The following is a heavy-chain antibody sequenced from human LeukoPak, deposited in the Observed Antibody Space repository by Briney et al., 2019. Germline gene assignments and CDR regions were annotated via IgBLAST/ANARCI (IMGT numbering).Heavy chain of an antibody. CDR1: GGSISSSTW. D-gene: IGHD3-22*01. Sequence: PSETLSLTCAVSGGSISSSTWWSWVRQPPGKGLEWIGEIYHSGSTNYNPSLKSRVTISVDTSKNQFSLKLSSVTAADTAVYYCARGDYYDSSGYHTYFDYWGQGTLVTVSS. CDR2: IYHSGST. J-gene: IGHJ4*02. CDR3: ARGDYYDSSGYHTYFDY. V-gene: IGHV4-4*02.